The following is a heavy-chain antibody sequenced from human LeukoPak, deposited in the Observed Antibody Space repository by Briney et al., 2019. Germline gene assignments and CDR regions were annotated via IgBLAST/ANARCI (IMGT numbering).Heavy chain of an antibody. CDR2: IIPIFGTA. CDR1: GGTFSSYA. Sequence: SVKVSCKASGGTFSSYAISWVRQAPGQGLEWMGGIIPIFGTANYAQKFQGRVTITADESTSTAYMELSSLRSEDTAVYYCASHDSSGYYRDYWGQGTLVTVSS. CDR3: ASHDSSGYYRDY. D-gene: IGHD3-22*01. V-gene: IGHV1-69*01. J-gene: IGHJ4*02.